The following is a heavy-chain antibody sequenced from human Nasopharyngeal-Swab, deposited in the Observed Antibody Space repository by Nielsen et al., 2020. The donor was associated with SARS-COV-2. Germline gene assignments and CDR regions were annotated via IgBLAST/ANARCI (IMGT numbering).Heavy chain of an antibody. CDR1: GDSLSSSCAA. CDR3: ARARGAYGDYYYYYYTDV. D-gene: IGHD4-17*01. J-gene: IGHJ6*03. Sequence: SQTLSLTRAISGDSLSSSCAAWNWIRQSPSRGLEWLGRTYYRSKWYNDYAVSVKSRITINPDTSKNQFSLHLNSVTPEDTAVYYCARARGAYGDYYYYYYTDVWGKGTTVTVSS. V-gene: IGHV6-1*01. CDR2: TYYRSKWYN.